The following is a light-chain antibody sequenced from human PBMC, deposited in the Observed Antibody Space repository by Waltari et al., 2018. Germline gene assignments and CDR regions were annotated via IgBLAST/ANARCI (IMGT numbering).Light chain of an antibody. J-gene: IGKJ4*01. CDR2: GAS. CDR3: QQTYGPPLT. V-gene: IGKV1-39*01. CDR1: RGIGNY. Sequence: DIQMTQSPSSLSASVGDRVTITCRASRGIGNYVNWYQPKAGKPPNLLIYGASSLQSGVPSRFSGRGSGTDFTLTISSLQPEDFASYYCQQTYGPPLTFGGGTKVEIK.